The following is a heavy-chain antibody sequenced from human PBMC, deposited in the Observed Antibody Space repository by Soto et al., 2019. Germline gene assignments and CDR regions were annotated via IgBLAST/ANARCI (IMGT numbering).Heavy chain of an antibody. CDR2: IKYDGSDQ. CDR1: GFTFRTYW. Sequence: GGSLRLSCAASGFTFRTYWMNWVRQAPGKGLEWVANIKYDGSDQFYVDSVKGRFTVSGDNAKNSLYLHMDSPRVEDTAVYYCARDPAAGGLDVWGRGTTVTVSS. CDR3: ARDPAAGGLDV. D-gene: IGHD2-2*01. J-gene: IGHJ6*02. V-gene: IGHV3-7*01.